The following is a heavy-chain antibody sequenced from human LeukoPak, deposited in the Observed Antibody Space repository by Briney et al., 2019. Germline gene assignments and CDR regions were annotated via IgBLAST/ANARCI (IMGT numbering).Heavy chain of an antibody. Sequence: SETLSLTCTVSGYSISSGYYWGWIRQPPGKGLEWIGSIYHSGSTYYNPSLKSRVTISVDTSKNQFSLKLSSVTAADTAVYYCARVAVGGWYPSGYYYYYYMDVWGKGTTVTVSS. J-gene: IGHJ6*03. D-gene: IGHD6-19*01. CDR3: ARVAVGGWYPSGYYYYYYMDV. CDR2: IYHSGST. CDR1: GYSISSGYY. V-gene: IGHV4-38-2*02.